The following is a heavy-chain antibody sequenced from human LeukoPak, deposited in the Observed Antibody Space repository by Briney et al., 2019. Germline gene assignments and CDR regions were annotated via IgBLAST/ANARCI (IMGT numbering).Heavy chain of an antibody. V-gene: IGHV3-23*01. CDR1: GFTFGSYA. D-gene: IGHD6-13*01. J-gene: IGHJ4*02. CDR3: AKDRAQQLVLDF. CDR2: IIGSGSST. Sequence: GGSLRLSCAASGFTFGSYAMSWVRQAPGKGLEWVSAIIGSGSSTYYADSVKGRFTISRDNSKNTLFLQMNSLRAEDTAVYYCAKDRAQQLVLDFWGQGTLVTVSS.